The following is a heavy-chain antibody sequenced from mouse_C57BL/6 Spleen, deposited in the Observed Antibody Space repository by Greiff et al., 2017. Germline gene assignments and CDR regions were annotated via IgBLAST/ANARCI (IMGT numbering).Heavy chain of an antibody. V-gene: IGHV14-4*01. Sequence: EVQLQQSGAELVRPGASVKLSCTASGFNIKDDYMHWVKQRPEQGLEWIGWIDPENGDTEYASKFQGKATITADTSSNTAYLQLSSLTSEDTAVYYCTTGMREERYAMDYWGQGTSVTVSA. CDR2: IDPENGDT. CDR3: TTGMREERYAMDY. J-gene: IGHJ4*01. CDR1: GFNIKDDY.